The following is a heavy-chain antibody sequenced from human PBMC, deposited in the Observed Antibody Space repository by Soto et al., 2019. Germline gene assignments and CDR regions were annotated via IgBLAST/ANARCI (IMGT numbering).Heavy chain of an antibody. CDR1: GFTFSNYA. D-gene: IGHD3-16*01. Sequence: QVQLVESGGGVVQPGRSLRLSCAASGFTFSNYAMHWVRQAAGKGLERVAVISYDGRNKYYVDSVKGRVTISGDNSKNILYLEMKRLRTEDTAVFYCARDRTTIILVYYYDMDVWCKGNTVSVSS. CDR3: ARDRTTIILVYYYDMDV. CDR2: ISYDGRNK. J-gene: IGHJ6*04. V-gene: IGHV3-30*04.